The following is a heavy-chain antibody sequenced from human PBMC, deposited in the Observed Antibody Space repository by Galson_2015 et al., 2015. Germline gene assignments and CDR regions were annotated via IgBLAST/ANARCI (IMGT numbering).Heavy chain of an antibody. Sequence: SLRLSCAASGFTFSSYAMSWVRQAPGKGLEWVSAISGSGGSTYYADSVKGRFTISRDNSKNTLYLQMNSLRAEDTAVYYCAKSPLIAAAGHYGMDVWGQGTTVTVSS. V-gene: IGHV3-23*01. CDR1: GFTFSSYA. D-gene: IGHD6-13*01. CDR3: AKSPLIAAAGHYGMDV. CDR2: ISGSGGST. J-gene: IGHJ6*02.